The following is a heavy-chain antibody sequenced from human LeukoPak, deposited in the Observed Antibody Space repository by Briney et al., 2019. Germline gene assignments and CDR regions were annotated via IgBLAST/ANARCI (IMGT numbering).Heavy chain of an antibody. Sequence: SETLSLTCTVSGGSVSSGSYYWSWIRQPPGKGLEWIGYIYYSGSTNYNPSLKSRVTISVDTSKNQFSLKLSSVTAADTAVYYFARYENPFDYWGQGTLVTVSS. CDR3: ARYENPFDY. CDR2: IYYSGST. J-gene: IGHJ4*02. CDR1: GGSVSSGSYY. V-gene: IGHV4-61*01. D-gene: IGHD1-1*01.